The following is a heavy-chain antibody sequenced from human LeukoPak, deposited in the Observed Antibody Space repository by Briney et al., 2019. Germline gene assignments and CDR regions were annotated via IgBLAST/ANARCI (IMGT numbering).Heavy chain of an antibody. Sequence: SETLSLTCAVYGGSFSGYYWSWIRQPPGKGLEWIGEINHSGSTNYNPSLKSRVTMPVDTSKNQFSLKLSSVTAADTAVYYCARGVEMATTGGLDYWGQGTLVTVSS. D-gene: IGHD5-24*01. CDR2: INHSGST. V-gene: IGHV4-34*01. J-gene: IGHJ4*02. CDR1: GGSFSGYY. CDR3: ARGVEMATTGGLDY.